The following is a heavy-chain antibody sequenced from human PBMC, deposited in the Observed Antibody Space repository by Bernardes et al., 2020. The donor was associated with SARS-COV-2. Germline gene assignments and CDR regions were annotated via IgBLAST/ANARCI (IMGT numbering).Heavy chain of an antibody. CDR2: INSDGSST. CDR3: ARGAASGYASDN. CDR1: GFTFSNYW. J-gene: IGHJ4*02. V-gene: IGHV3-74*01. Sequence: GWSLSLSCAASGFTFSNYWMHWVRQAPGKGLVLVSRINSDGSSTSYADSVKGRFAISRDNAKNTLYLQMNSLRAEDTAVYYCARGAASGYASDNWGQGTLVTVSS. D-gene: IGHD5-12*01.